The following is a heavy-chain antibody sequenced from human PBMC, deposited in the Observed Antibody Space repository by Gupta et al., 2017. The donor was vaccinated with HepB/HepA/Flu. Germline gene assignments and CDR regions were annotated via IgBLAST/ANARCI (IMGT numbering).Heavy chain of an antibody. CDR2: IYYSGST. CDR1: GGSITSNNYY. Sequence: QLHLQESGPGLVKPSETLSLTCTVSGGSITSNNYYWAWIRQPPGKGLEWIGEIYYSGSTYYNPSLKSRVTMSVDTSKTQISLKLSSVTAADTAIYYCARRDGRRNWPNFDFWGQGTLVTVSS. CDR3: ARRDGRRNWPNFDF. V-gene: IGHV4-39*01. D-gene: IGHD1-14*01. J-gene: IGHJ4*02.